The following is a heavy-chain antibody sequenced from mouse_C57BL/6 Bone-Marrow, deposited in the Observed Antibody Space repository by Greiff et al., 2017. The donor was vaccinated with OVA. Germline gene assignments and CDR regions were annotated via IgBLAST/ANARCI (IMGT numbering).Heavy chain of an antibody. CDR3: ARHAAQATFWFAC. V-gene: IGHV5-6*01. Sequence: EVQLVESGGDLVKPGGSLKLSCAASGFTFSSYGMSWVRQTPDKRLEWVATISSGGSYTYYPDSVKGRFTISRDNAKNTLYLQMSSLKSEDTAMYYCARHAAQATFWFACWGQGTLVTVSA. D-gene: IGHD3-2*02. CDR2: ISSGGSYT. J-gene: IGHJ3*01. CDR1: GFTFSSYG.